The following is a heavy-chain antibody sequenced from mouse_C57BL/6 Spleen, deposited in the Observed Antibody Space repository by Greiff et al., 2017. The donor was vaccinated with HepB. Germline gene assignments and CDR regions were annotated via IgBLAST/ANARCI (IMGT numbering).Heavy chain of an antibody. Sequence: DVMLVESGGDLVKPGGSLKLSCAASGFTFSSYGMSWVRQTPDKRLEWVATISSGGSFTYYPDSVQGRFTIYRDNAKNTLYLQMSSLKSEDTAMYYCARHDDGYYAWFAYWGQGTLVTVSA. CDR3: ARHDDGYYAWFAY. J-gene: IGHJ3*01. CDR2: ISSGGSFT. CDR1: GFTFSSYG. V-gene: IGHV5-6*02. D-gene: IGHD2-3*01.